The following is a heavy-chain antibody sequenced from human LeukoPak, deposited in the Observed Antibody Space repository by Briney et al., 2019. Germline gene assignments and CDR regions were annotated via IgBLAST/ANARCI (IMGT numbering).Heavy chain of an antibody. CDR2: GRYSGST. CDR3: ARWGEHSALRVHAFDI. D-gene: IGHD3-10*01. V-gene: IGHV4-59*01. J-gene: IGHJ3*02. Sequence: SETLSLTCTVSGDSISSYYWNWIRQPPGKGLEWIGYGRYSGSTNYNPSLNSRVTFSVDTSKNQFSLKLSSVTAADTAVYYCARWGEHSALRVHAFDIWGQGTVVTVSS. CDR1: GDSISSYY.